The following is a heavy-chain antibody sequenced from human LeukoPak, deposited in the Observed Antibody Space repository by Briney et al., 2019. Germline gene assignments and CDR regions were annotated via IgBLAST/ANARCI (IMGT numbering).Heavy chain of an antibody. Sequence: SETLSLTCAVSGASIAVSNWWTWVRQPPEKGLEWIGEISHSGSTAYNPSLKSRVTISIDESKNQLSLILTSVSAADTAMYYCAQVWGYWGQGTLVSVSS. CDR3: AQVWGY. J-gene: IGHJ4*02. CDR1: GASIAVSNW. D-gene: IGHD3-16*01. V-gene: IGHV4-4*02. CDR2: ISHSGST.